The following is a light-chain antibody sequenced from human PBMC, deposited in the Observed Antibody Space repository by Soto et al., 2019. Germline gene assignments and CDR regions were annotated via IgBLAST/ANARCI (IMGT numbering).Light chain of an antibody. CDR1: QTISSW. Sequence: DIQMTQSPSTLSGSVGDRVTITCRASQTISSWLAWYQQKPGKAPKLLIYKASTLKSGVPSRFSGSGSGKEFTLTISSLQPDDFATYYCQHYNSYSEAFGQGTRLEI. V-gene: IGKV1-5*03. CDR2: KAS. J-gene: IGKJ5*01. CDR3: QHYNSYSEA.